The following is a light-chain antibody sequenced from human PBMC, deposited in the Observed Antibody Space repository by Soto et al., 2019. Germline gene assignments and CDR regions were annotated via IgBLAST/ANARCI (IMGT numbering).Light chain of an antibody. CDR3: QPYNNWPVT. CDR2: GAS. V-gene: IGKV3D-15*01. J-gene: IGKJ4*01. Sequence: EIVMTQSPATLSVSPGETTILSCRASQSINSDVAWYQQKVGQTPRLLIHGASTRATGIAARFSGSGSGTEFTLTISGLQSEDFATYYCQPYNNWPVTVGGVTKVEIK. CDR1: QSINSD.